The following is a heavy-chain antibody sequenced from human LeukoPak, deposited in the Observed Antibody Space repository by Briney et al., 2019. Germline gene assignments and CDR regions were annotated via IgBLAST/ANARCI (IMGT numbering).Heavy chain of an antibody. J-gene: IGHJ4*02. Sequence: GGSLRLSCAASGVSFSSYWMSWVRQAPGKGLEWVANIKQDGSEKYYVDSVKGRFTISRDNAKNSLYLQMNSLRAEDTAVYYCARDAGSFDYWGQGTLVTVSS. CDR3: ARDAGSFDY. D-gene: IGHD3-10*01. V-gene: IGHV3-7*01. CDR1: GVSFSSYW. CDR2: IKQDGSEK.